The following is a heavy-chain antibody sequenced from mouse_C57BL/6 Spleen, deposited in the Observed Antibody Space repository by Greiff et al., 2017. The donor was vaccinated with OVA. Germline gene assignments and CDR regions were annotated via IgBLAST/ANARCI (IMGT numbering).Heavy chain of an antibody. Sequence: DVKLVESGGGLVQPGGSLSLSCAASGLPFPDSYMSWVRQPQGKALRWLGFFRNKANGYTTEYSASVKGRFTISRDNSQSILYLQMNALRAEDSATYYCARPYGNYAMDYWGQGTSVTVSS. CDR2: FRNKANGYTT. D-gene: IGHD2-1*01. V-gene: IGHV7-3*01. J-gene: IGHJ4*01. CDR1: GLPFPDSY. CDR3: ARPYGNYAMDY.